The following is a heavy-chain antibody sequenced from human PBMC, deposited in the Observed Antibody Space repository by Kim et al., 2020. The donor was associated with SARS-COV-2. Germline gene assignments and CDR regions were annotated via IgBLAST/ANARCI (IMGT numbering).Heavy chain of an antibody. CDR1: GFTFSNAW. CDR2: IKSKTDGGTT. Sequence: GGSLRLSCAASGFTFSNAWMSWVRQAPGKGLEWVGRIKSKTDGGTTDYAAPVKGRFTISRDDSKNTLYLQMNSLKTEDTAVYYCTTSITMVRGGDQPPYYYYGMDVWGQGTTVTVSS. J-gene: IGHJ6*02. V-gene: IGHV3-15*01. CDR3: TTSITMVRGGDQPPYYYYGMDV. D-gene: IGHD3-10*01.